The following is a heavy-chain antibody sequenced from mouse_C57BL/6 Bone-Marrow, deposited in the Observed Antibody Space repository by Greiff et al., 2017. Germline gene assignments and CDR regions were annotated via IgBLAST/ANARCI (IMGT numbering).Heavy chain of an antibody. CDR1: DSEVFPIAY. Sequence: QVQLQQSGSELRRPGSSVKLSCKDFDSEVFPIAYMSWVRQKPGHGFEWIGGILPSIGRTIYGEKFEDKATLDADTLSNTAYLELNSLTSEDSAIYYCARGGYSNFLRGYFDVWGTGTTVTVSS. V-gene: IGHV15-2*01. CDR3: ARGGYSNFLRGYFDV. D-gene: IGHD2-5*01. J-gene: IGHJ1*03. CDR2: ILPSIGRT.